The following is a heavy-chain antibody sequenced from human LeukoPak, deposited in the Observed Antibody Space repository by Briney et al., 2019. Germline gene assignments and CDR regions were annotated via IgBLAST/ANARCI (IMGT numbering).Heavy chain of an antibody. V-gene: IGHV4-4*07. CDR3: ARGYYDFWSGYYS. J-gene: IGHJ5*02. Sequence: SETLSLTCTVSGGSIHTYNWMWIRQPAGKGLEWIGRNSISGMGDYNPSLMSRVSISVDKSNNQFYLTLTSVTAADTAVYYCARGYYDFWSGYYSWGQGTLVTVSS. D-gene: IGHD3-3*01. CDR2: NSISGMG. CDR1: GGSIHTYN.